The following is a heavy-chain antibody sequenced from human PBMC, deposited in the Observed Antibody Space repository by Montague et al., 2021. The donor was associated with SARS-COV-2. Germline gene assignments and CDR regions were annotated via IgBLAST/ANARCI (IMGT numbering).Heavy chain of an antibody. V-gene: IGHV4-59*01. CDR1: GGSISSYF. J-gene: IGHJ6*02. D-gene: IGHD3-3*01. CDR2: IYYSGTT. Sequence: SETLSLTCTVSGGSISSYFWSWIRQPPGKGLEWIGSIYYSGTTNYSPSLKSRVTISVDTSKNQFSLKLSSVTAADTAVYYCARVVRYYDFWSPYTEYYYYGMDVWGQGTTVTVSS. CDR3: ARVVRYYDFWSPYTEYYYYGMDV.